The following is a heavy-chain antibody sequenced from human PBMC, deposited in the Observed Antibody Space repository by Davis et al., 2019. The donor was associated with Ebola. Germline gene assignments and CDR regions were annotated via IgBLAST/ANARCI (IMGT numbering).Heavy chain of an antibody. J-gene: IGHJ6*02. CDR2: ISYDGSNK. Sequence: PGGSLRLSCTASGFTFNNYAMSWVRQAPGKGLEWVAVISYDGSNKYYADSVKGRFTISRDNSKNTLYLQMNSLRAEDTAVYYCAKSFLYCSSTSCYTSYGMDVWGQGTTVTVSS. D-gene: IGHD2-2*02. CDR1: GFTFNNYA. V-gene: IGHV3-30*18. CDR3: AKSFLYCSSTSCYTSYGMDV.